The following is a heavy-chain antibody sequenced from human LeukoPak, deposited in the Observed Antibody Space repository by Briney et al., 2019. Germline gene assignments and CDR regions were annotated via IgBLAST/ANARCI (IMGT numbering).Heavy chain of an antibody. CDR1: GGSISSYY. J-gene: IGHJ4*02. D-gene: IGHD3-22*01. CDR2: IYYSGST. V-gene: IGHV4-59*01. Sequence: SETLSLTCTVSGGSISSYYWSWIRQPPGKGLEWVGYIYYSGSTKYNPSLKSRVTISVDTSKNQFSLTLSSVTAADTAVYYCARVQKGSGYYYDYWGQGTLVTVSS. CDR3: ARVQKGSGYYYDY.